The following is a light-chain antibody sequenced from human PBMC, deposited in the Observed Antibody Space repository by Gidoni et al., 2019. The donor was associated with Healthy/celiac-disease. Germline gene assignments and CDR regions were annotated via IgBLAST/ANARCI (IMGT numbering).Light chain of an antibody. Sequence: DIVMTQSPDSLAVSLGERATINCKSGQSVLYSSNNKTYLAWYQQKPGQPPKLLIYWASTRESGVPDRFSGSGSGTDFTLTISSLQAEDVAVYYCQQYYSTWTFGQGTKVEIK. CDR3: QQYYSTWT. J-gene: IGKJ1*01. CDR2: WAS. V-gene: IGKV4-1*01. CDR1: QSVLYSSNNKTY.